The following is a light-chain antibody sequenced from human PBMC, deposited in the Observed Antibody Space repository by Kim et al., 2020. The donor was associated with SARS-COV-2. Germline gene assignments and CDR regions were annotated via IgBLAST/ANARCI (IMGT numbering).Light chain of an antibody. V-gene: IGKV1-5*03. CDR2: EAS. J-gene: IGKJ1*01. Sequence: ASVGDRVTITCRASQSISGWLAWHQQKPGKAPKVLIYEASSLESGVSSRFTGSGSGTEFTLTINSLQPDDFATYYCQQYNTYSWTFGQGTKVDIK. CDR1: QSISGW. CDR3: QQYNTYSWT.